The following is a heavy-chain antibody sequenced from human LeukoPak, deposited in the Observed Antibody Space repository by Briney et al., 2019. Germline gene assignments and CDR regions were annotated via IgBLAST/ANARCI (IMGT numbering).Heavy chain of an antibody. D-gene: IGHD6-13*01. CDR1: GGSFSVYY. V-gene: IGHV4-34*01. CDR3: ARNRRQQLVLGYYYYHGMDV. J-gene: IGHJ6*02. CDR2: INHSGST. Sequence: PSETLSLTCAVYGGSFSVYYWSWIRQPPGKGLEWIGEINHSGSTNYNPSLKSRVTISVDTSKNQFSLKLSSVTAADTAVYYCARNRRQQLVLGYYYYHGMDVWGQGTTVTVSS.